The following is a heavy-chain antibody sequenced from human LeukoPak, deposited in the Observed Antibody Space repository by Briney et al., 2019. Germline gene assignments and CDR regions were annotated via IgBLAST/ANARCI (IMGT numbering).Heavy chain of an antibody. CDR2: ISGSGTNT. V-gene: IGHV3-23*01. Sequence: GGSLRLSCAASGFTFSSYVMSWVRQAPGKGLEWVSEISGSGTNTYYADPVKGRFTISRDNSKNTLYLQMNSLRVEDTAVYYCARWYQGGYWGQGTLVTVSS. J-gene: IGHJ4*02. CDR3: ARWYQGGY. CDR1: GFTFSSYV. D-gene: IGHD2-15*01.